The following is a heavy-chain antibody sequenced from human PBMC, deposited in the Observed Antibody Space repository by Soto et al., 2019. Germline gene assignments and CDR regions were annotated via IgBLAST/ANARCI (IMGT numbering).Heavy chain of an antibody. CDR1: GYTFTGYY. Sequence: QVQLVQSGAEVKKPGASVKVSCKASGYTFTGYYLHWVRQAPGHGPEWMGWINPKSGDTSYSKKFQGRVTMTRDTSISTAYMELRRLRSDDTAVYYCAGNWNDGDDYFDYWGQGTLVTVSS. D-gene: IGHD1-1*01. V-gene: IGHV1-2*02. CDR3: AGNWNDGDDYFDY. J-gene: IGHJ4*02. CDR2: INPKSGDT.